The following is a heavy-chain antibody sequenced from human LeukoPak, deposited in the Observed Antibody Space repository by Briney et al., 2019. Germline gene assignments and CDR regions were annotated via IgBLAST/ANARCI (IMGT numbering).Heavy chain of an antibody. Sequence: SETLSLTCTVSGGSISSGGYYSSWIRQHPGKGLEWLGYIYYSGSTYYNPSLKSRVTISVDTSKNQFSLKLSSVTAADTAVYYCARRRCSGGSCYFDYWGQGTLVTVSS. J-gene: IGHJ4*02. V-gene: IGHV4-31*03. CDR2: IYYSGST. D-gene: IGHD2-15*01. CDR3: ARRRCSGGSCYFDY. CDR1: GGSISSGGYY.